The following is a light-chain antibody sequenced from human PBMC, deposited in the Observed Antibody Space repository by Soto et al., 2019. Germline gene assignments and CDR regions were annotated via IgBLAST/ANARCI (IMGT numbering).Light chain of an antibody. J-gene: IGKJ1*01. CDR3: QQYGSSPLT. V-gene: IGKV3-20*01. Sequence: EIVLTQSPGTLSLSPGERATLSCRASQSVSSYLAWYQQKPGQAPRLLIYGASSRATGIPDRFSGSGSGTDFTITISRLEPEDFAVYYCQQYGSSPLTFGQGTKVEIK. CDR1: QSVSSY. CDR2: GAS.